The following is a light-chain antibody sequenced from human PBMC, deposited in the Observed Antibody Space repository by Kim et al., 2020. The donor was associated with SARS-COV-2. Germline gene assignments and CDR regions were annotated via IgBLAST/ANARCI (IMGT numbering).Light chain of an antibody. CDR3: QQYESYPIT. CDR2: AAS. J-gene: IGKJ5*01. V-gene: IGKV1-16*01. Sequence: ASVGDRVTITCRASQVINNYVSWFQQKPGKAPKSLMYAASTLQSGVPSRFSGSGYGTEFTLTISSLQAEDFATYYCQQYESYPITFGQGTRLEIK. CDR1: QVINNY.